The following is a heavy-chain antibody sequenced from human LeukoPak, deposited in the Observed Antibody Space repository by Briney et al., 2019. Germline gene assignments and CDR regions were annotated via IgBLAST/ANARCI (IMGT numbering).Heavy chain of an antibody. V-gene: IGHV1-2*02. CDR1: GYTFTGYY. J-gene: IGHJ3*02. Sequence: ASVKVSCKASGYTFTGYYMHWVRQAPGQGLEWMGWINPNSGGTNYAQKFQGRVTMTRDTSISTAYMELSRLRSDDTAVYYCARDLSRERDWSYRDAFDIWGQGTMVTVSS. CDR3: ARDLSRERDWSYRDAFDI. CDR2: INPNSGGT. D-gene: IGHD1-7*01.